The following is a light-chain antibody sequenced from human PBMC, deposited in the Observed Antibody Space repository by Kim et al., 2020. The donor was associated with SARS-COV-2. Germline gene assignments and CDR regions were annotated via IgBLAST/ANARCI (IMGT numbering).Light chain of an antibody. CDR1: MLGSKN. CDR3: QVWHSAKVI. Sequence: SVAPGNVAKITCGGDMLGSKNVQWYRQKSGRAPVLVVSETSSRPSGIPARVSGSISGNEATLTITRVEPGDEADYYCQVWHSAKVIFGGGTQLTVL. V-gene: IGLV3-21*03. CDR2: ETS. J-gene: IGLJ2*01.